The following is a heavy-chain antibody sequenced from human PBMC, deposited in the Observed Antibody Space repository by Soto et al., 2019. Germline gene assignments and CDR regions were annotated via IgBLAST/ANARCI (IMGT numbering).Heavy chain of an antibody. V-gene: IGHV3-23*01. D-gene: IGHD3-10*01. CDR1: GFIFTNYA. CDR3: AKNYFMDV. Sequence: EVQLLESGGGLVQPGGSLRLSCAASGFIFTNYAMSWVRRAPGKGLEWVSSIGRSGDTYYADSVRGRFTISRDDSKNTLYLQLNSLRAEDTAVYNCAKNYFMDVWGKGTTVTVSS. J-gene: IGHJ6*03. CDR2: IGRSGDT.